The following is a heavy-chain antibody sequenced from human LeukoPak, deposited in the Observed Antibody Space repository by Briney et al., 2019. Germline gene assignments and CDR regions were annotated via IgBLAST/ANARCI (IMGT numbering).Heavy chain of an antibody. CDR2: INPNSGGT. V-gene: IGHV1-2*02. CDR3: ARGRIAAADFYYYYGMDV. D-gene: IGHD6-13*01. Sequence: ASVKVSCKASGYTFTGYYMHWVRQAPGQGLEWMGWINPNSGGTNYAQKFQGRVTMTRDTSISTAYMELSGLRSDDTAVYYCARGRIAAADFYYYYGMDVWGQGTTVTVSS. CDR1: GYTFTGYY. J-gene: IGHJ6*02.